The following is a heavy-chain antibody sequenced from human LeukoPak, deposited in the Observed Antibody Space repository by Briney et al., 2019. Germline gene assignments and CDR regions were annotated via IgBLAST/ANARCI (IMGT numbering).Heavy chain of an antibody. V-gene: IGHV3-30*03. CDR1: GFTFSSYS. J-gene: IGHJ4*02. CDR3: VRGQGTSFDY. Sequence: PGGSLRFSCAASGFTFSSYSMNWVRQAPGKGLEWVAVISYDGTNKYHADSVKGRFTISRDNSKNTVYMQMNSLRGEDTAVYYCVRGQGTSFDYWGQGALVTVSS. D-gene: IGHD1-1*01. CDR2: ISYDGTNK.